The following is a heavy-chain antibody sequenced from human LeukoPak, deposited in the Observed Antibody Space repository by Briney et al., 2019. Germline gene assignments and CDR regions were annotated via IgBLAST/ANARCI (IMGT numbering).Heavy chain of an antibody. CDR1: GDSVSGNSTA. Sequence: SQTLSLTCAISGDSVSGNSTAYNWIRQSPSRGLEWLGRTYYRSKWYNDYAVSVKSRITINPDTSKNQFSLQLNSVTPEDTAVYYCARDRSHFWSGSLDGMDVWGQGTTVTVSS. J-gene: IGHJ6*02. V-gene: IGHV6-1*01. CDR2: TYYRSKWYN. D-gene: IGHD3-3*01. CDR3: ARDRSHFWSGSLDGMDV.